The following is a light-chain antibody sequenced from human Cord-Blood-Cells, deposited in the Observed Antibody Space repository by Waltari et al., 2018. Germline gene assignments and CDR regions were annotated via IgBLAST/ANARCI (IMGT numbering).Light chain of an antibody. CDR3: QSYDSSLSGWV. Sequence: QSVLTQPPSVSGAPGQRVTISYTGSSSNIGAGYDVPWYQQLPGTAPKPLSYGNSNRPSGVPDRFSGSKSGTSASLAITGLQAEDEADYYCQSYDSSLSGWVFGGGTKLTVL. V-gene: IGLV1-40*01. J-gene: IGLJ3*02. CDR2: GNS. CDR1: SSNIGAGYD.